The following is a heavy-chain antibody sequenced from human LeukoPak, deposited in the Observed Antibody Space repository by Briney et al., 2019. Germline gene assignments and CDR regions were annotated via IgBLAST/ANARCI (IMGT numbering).Heavy chain of an antibody. CDR3: ARSRQGWWLLDY. V-gene: IGHV4-38-2*01. CDR2: MYHSGST. CDR1: GYSISSGYY. D-gene: IGHD5-12*01. J-gene: IGHJ4*02. Sequence: SETLSLTCAVSGYSISSGYYWGWIRQAPGKGLEWIGSMYHSGSTYYNPSLKSRVSISVDTSKNQFSLKLSSVTAADTAVYYCARSRQGWWLLDYWGQGTLVTVSS.